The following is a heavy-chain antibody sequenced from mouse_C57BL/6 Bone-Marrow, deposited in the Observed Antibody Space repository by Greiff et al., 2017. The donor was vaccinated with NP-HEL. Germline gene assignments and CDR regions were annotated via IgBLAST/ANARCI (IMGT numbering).Heavy chain of an antibody. J-gene: IGHJ1*03. V-gene: IGHV14-4*01. Sequence: VQLKQSGAELVRPGASVKLSCTASGFNIKDDYMHWVKQRPEQGLEWIGWIDPENGDTEYASKFQGKATITADTSSNTAYLQLSSQTSEDTAVYYCTTPPYYYGSSYWYFDVWGTGTTVTVSS. CDR1: GFNIKDDY. CDR2: IDPENGDT. D-gene: IGHD1-1*01. CDR3: TTPPYYYGSSYWYFDV.